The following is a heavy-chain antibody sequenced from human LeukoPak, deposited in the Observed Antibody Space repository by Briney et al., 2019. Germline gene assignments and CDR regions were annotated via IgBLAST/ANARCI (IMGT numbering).Heavy chain of an antibody. Sequence: ASVKVSCKAFGYTFTSNYMHWVRQAPGQGPEWMGVISPSGGSTTCAQKFQGRVTLTRDMSTSTDYLELSSLRSEDTAVYYCARDSGSGTFTWGQGTLVTVSS. CDR2: ISPSGGST. V-gene: IGHV1-46*01. J-gene: IGHJ5*02. CDR1: GYTFTSNY. D-gene: IGHD3-10*01. CDR3: ARDSGSGTFT.